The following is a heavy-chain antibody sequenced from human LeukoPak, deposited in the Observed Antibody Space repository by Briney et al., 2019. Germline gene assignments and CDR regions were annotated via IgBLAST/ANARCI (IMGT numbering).Heavy chain of an antibody. J-gene: IGHJ4*02. CDR3: ARARTLNSTPIDY. D-gene: IGHD2/OR15-2a*01. CDR2: IIPIFGTA. CDR1: GGTFSSYA. Sequence: GSSVKVSCKASGGTFSSYAISWVRQAPGQGLEWMGGIIPIFGTANYARKFQGRVTITADESTSTAYMELSSLRSEDTAVYYCARARTLNSTPIDYWGQGTLVTVSS. V-gene: IGHV1-69*01.